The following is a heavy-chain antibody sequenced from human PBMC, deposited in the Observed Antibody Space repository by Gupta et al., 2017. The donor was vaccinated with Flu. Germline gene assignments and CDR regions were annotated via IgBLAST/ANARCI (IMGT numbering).Heavy chain of an antibody. J-gene: IGHJ4*02. V-gene: IGHV3-23*01. CDR3: AKSGGGDCYWAHDY. CDR2: ISASSSTT. Sequence: EVQLLESGGGLVQPGGSLRLSCAASGFTFTSYAMGWVRQAPGKGLEWVSTISASSSTTCYADSVKGRFTISRDNSKNTLYMQMNSLRAEDTAVYYCAKSGGGDCYWAHDYWGQGTLVTVSS. CDR1: GFTFTSYA. D-gene: IGHD2-21*02.